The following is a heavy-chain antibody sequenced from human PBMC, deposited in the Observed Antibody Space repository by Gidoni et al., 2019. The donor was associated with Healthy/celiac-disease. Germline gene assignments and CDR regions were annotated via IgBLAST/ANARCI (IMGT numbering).Heavy chain of an antibody. Sequence: QVTLKESGPVLVKPTETLTLTCTVSGFSLSNARMGVSWIRQPPGKALEWLAHIFSNDEKSYSTSLKSRLTISKDTSKSQVVLTMTNMDPVDTATYYCARIRSFRDGIAVSNWFDPWGQGTLVTVSS. J-gene: IGHJ5*02. D-gene: IGHD6-19*01. V-gene: IGHV2-26*01. CDR3: ARIRSFRDGIAVSNWFDP. CDR1: GFSLSNARMG. CDR2: IFSNDEK.